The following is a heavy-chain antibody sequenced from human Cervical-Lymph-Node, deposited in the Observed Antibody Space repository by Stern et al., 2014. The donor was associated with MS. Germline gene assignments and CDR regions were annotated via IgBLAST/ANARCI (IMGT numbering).Heavy chain of an antibody. V-gene: IGHV3-66*01. J-gene: IGHJ4*02. CDR3: AREIAGRRFED. Sequence: VQLVESGGGLVQPGGSLRLSCEASGFPVGASYMNWVRQPPAQGLEWVSRIHTVGTTHYADSGKGRFTIARANAKKALYLQMDRLTVEDTAVYYCAREIAGRRFEDWGRGTLVAVSP. D-gene: IGHD6-6*01. CDR1: GFPVGASY. CDR2: IHTVGTT.